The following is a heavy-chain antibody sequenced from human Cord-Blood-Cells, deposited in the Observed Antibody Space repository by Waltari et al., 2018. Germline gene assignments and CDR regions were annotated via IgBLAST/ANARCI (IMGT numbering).Heavy chain of an antibody. V-gene: IGHV3-33*01. CDR1: GFTFSSYG. CDR3: ARDKMGGIDY. Sequence: QVQLVESGGGVVQPGRSLRLSCAASGFTFSSYGMPWVRQAPGKGLEWVAFIWYDGSNKYYADSVKGRFTISRDNSKNTLYLQMNSLRAEDTAVYYCARDKMGGIDYWGQGTLVTVSS. D-gene: IGHD3-16*01. CDR2: IWYDGSNK. J-gene: IGHJ4*02.